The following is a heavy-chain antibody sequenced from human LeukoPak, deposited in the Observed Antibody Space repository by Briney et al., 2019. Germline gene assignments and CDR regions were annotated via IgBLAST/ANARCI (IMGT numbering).Heavy chain of an antibody. Sequence: SETLSLTCTVSGYSISSGYYWGWIRQPPGKGLEWIGEINHSGSTNYNPSLKSRVTISVDTSKNQFSLKLSSVTAADTAVYYCAITGLPDAFDIWGQGTMVTVSS. V-gene: IGHV4-38-2*02. D-gene: IGHD5-12*01. J-gene: IGHJ3*02. CDR1: GYSISSGYY. CDR2: INHSGST. CDR3: AITGLPDAFDI.